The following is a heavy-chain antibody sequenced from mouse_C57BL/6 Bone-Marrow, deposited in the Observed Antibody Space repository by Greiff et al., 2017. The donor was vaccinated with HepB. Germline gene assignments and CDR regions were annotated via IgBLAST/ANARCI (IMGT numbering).Heavy chain of an antibody. Sequence: EVKLVESGGGLVQPGGSMKLSCVASGFTFSNYWMNWVRQSPEKGLEWVAQIRLKSDNYATHYAESVKGRFTISRDDSKSSVYLQMNNLRAEDTGSYYCTYRQSYESKYVNAMDYWGQGTSVTVSS. D-gene: IGHD2-5*01. V-gene: IGHV6-3*01. CDR1: GFTFSNYW. CDR2: IRLKSDNYAT. CDR3: TYRQSYESKYVNAMDY. J-gene: IGHJ4*01.